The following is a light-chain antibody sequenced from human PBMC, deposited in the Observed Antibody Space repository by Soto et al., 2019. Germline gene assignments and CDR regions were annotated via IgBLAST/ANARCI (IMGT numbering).Light chain of an antibody. J-gene: IGKJ2*01. Sequence: EIVMTQSPATLSVSPGERATLSCRASQSVSSNLAWYQQKPGQAPRLLIYGASTRATGLPARFSGSGSGTEFTLTISSLQSEDFAVYYCQQYNNGMYTFGQGTKLEIK. CDR1: QSVSSN. CDR2: GAS. V-gene: IGKV3-15*01. CDR3: QQYNNGMYT.